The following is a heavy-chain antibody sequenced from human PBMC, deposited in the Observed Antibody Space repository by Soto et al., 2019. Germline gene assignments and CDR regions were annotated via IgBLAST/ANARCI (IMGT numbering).Heavy chain of an antibody. CDR1: GFTVSSNY. V-gene: IGHV3-66*01. CDR2: IYSGGST. CDR3: ARDFGGRHPSDY. D-gene: IGHD3-16*01. J-gene: IGHJ4*02. Sequence: EVQLVESGGGLVQPGGSLRLPCAASGFTVSSNYMSWVRQAPGKGLEWVSVIYSGGSTYYADSVKGRFTISRDNSKNTLYLQMNSLRAEDTAVYYCARDFGGRHPSDYWGQGTLVTVSS.